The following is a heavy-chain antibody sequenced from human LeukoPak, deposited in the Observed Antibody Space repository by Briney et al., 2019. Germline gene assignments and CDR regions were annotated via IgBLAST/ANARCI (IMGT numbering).Heavy chain of an antibody. CDR1: GFTFADYA. D-gene: IGHD3-16*01. Sequence: GGSPRLSCAASGFTFADYAIHWVRQAPGKGLEWVSGISWNSGNIGYADSVKGRFTISRDNAKSSLYLQMNSLRAEDTALYYCATTGDRRGDYWGQGTLVTVSS. CDR2: ISWNSGNI. J-gene: IGHJ4*02. CDR3: ATTGDRRGDY. V-gene: IGHV3-9*01.